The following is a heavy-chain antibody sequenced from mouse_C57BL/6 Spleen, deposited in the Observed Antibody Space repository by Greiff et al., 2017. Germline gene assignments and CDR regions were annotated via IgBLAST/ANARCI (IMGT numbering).Heavy chain of an antibody. J-gene: IGHJ2*01. CDR1: GYTFTDYY. CDR2: INPNNGGT. V-gene: IGHV1-26*01. Sequence: EVQLQQSGPELVKPGASVKISCKASGYTFTDYYMNWVKQSHGKSLEWIGDINPNNGGTSYNQKFKGKATLTVDKSSSTAYMELRSLTSEDSAVYYCAIYGPYFDYWGQGTTLTVSS. CDR3: AIYGPYFDY. D-gene: IGHD1-2*01.